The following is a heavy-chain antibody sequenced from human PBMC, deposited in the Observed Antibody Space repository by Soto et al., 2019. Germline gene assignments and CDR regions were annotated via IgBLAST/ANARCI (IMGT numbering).Heavy chain of an antibody. J-gene: IGHJ5*02. CDR3: ARLYHAIEHMAGLLDWFDP. V-gene: IGHV1-18*01. D-gene: IGHD6-19*01. CDR1: GYTFTSYG. Sequence: AASVKVSCKASGYTFTSYGISWVRQAPGQGLEWMGWISAYNGNTNYAQKLQGRVTMTTDTSTSTAYMELRSLRSDDTAVYYCARLYHAIEHMAGLLDWFDPWGQGTLVTVYS. CDR2: ISAYNGNT.